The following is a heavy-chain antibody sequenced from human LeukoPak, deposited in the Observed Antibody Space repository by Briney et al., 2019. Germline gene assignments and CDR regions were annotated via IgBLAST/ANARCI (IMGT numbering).Heavy chain of an antibody. D-gene: IGHD2-2*03. CDR2: IRSKTNSYAT. Sequence: GGSLRLSCAASGFTFSGSAMYWVRQASGKGLEWVGHIRSKTNSYATIYAASVKGRFTISRDDSKNTAYLQMNSLRDEDTAVYYCAKDSHWILFDDWGQGTLVTVSS. CDR1: GFTFSGSA. J-gene: IGHJ4*02. CDR3: AKDSHWILFDD. V-gene: IGHV3-73*01.